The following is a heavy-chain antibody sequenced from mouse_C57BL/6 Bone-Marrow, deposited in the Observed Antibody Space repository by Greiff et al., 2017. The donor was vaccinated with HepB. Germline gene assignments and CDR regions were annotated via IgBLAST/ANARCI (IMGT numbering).Heavy chain of an antibody. V-gene: IGHV5-2*01. D-gene: IGHD1-1*01. J-gene: IGHJ3*01. Sequence: EVMLVESGGGLVQPGESLKLSCESNEYEFPSHDMSWVRKTPEKRLELVAAINSDGGSTYYPDTMERRFIISRDNTKKTLYLQMSSLRSEDTALYYCARPETVVARAWFAYWGQGTLVTVSA. CDR3: ARPETVVARAWFAY. CDR2: INSDGGST. CDR1: EYEFPSHD.